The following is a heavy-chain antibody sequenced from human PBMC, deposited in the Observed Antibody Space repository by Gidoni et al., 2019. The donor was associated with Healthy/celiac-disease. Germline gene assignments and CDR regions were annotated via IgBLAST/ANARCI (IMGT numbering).Heavy chain of an antibody. J-gene: IGHJ5*02. Sequence: QVQLQESGPGLVKPSETLSLTCTVSGGSISSYYWSWIRQPPGKGLEWIGYIYYGGSTNYKPSLKSRVTISVDTSKNQFSLKLSSGTAGDTAVYYCARGGDREIGGPFDPWGQGTLVTVSS. CDR1: GGSISSYY. V-gene: IGHV4-59*01. CDR3: ARGGDREIGGPFDP. D-gene: IGHD3-16*01. CDR2: IYYGGST.